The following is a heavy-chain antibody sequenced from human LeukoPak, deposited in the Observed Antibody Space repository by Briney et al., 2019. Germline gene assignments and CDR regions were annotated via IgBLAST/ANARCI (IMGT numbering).Heavy chain of an antibody. CDR2: ISVYNGNT. Sequence: ASVRVSCKASGYAFTNYAISWVRQAPGQGLEWMGWISVYNGNTNYAQKLQGRVTMTADTSTTTAYMELRSLRSDDAAVYYCARGYCSSATCRHFDYWGQGALVTVSS. CDR3: ARGYCSSATCRHFDY. V-gene: IGHV1-18*01. J-gene: IGHJ4*02. CDR1: GYAFTNYA. D-gene: IGHD2-2*01.